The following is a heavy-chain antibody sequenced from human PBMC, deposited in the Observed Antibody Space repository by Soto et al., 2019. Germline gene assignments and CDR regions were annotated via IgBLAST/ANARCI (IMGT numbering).Heavy chain of an antibody. Sequence: ASVKVSCKASGGTFSSYAISWVRQAPGQGHEWMGGIIPIFGTANYAQKFQGRVTITADESTSTAHMELSSLRSEDTAVYYCARDKAARSMDVWGQGTTVTVSS. CDR3: ARDKAARSMDV. CDR2: IIPIFGTA. V-gene: IGHV1-69*13. D-gene: IGHD6-25*01. CDR1: GGTFSSYA. J-gene: IGHJ6*02.